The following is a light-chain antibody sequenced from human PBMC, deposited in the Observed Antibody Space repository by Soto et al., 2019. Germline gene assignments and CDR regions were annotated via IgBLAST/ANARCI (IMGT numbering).Light chain of an antibody. CDR2: SNN. J-gene: IGLJ2*01. V-gene: IGLV1-44*01. CDR3: AAWDARLNGVI. CDR1: SSNIGTYT. Sequence: QSVLTQPTSASGTPGQRVTISCSGSSSNIGTYTVNWYQQVPGTAPKLLIYSNNQRPSGVPDRFSGSKSGTSASLAISGLQSEAEADYYCAAWDARLNGVIFGVGTKLTVL.